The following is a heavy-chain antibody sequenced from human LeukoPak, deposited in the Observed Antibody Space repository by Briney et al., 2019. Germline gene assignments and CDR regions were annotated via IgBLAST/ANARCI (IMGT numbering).Heavy chain of an antibody. CDR2: IYYSGST. J-gene: IGHJ4*02. D-gene: IGHD7-27*01. CDR1: GGSISSHY. CDR3: ARAPTGDPAFDY. Sequence: SETLSLTCTVSGGSISSHYWSWIRQPPGKGLEWIGYIYYSGSTNYNPSLKSRVTISVDASKNQFSLKLSSVTAADTAVYYCARAPTGDPAFDYWGQGTLVTVSS. V-gene: IGHV4-59*11.